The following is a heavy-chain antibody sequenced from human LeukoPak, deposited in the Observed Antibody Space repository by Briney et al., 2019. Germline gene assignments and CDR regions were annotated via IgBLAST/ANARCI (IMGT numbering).Heavy chain of an antibody. CDR1: GFSLINAW. J-gene: IGHJ6*04. Sequence: GGSLRLSCTASGFSLINAWMNWVRQPPGQGLEWVGRIKTKSDSETTDYAAPVKGRFTISRDDSKNTVYLQMDSLKAEDTAVYYRSPKPRRPPQFLLFPEGWGKGTTVTVSS. V-gene: IGHV3-15*01. D-gene: IGHD2-15*01. CDR3: SPKPRRPPQFLLFPEG. CDR2: IKTKSDSETT.